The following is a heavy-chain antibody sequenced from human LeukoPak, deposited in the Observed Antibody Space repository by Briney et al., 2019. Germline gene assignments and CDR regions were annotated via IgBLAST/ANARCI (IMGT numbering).Heavy chain of an antibody. Sequence: ASVKVSCKASGYTFTSYGISWVRQAPGQGLEWMGWINPNSGGTNYAQKFQGRVTMTRDTSISTAYMELSRLRSDDTAVYYCARDYGSGNNYMDVWGKGTTVTVSS. J-gene: IGHJ6*03. CDR2: INPNSGGT. CDR1: GYTFTSYG. CDR3: ARDYGSGNNYMDV. D-gene: IGHD3-10*01. V-gene: IGHV1-2*02.